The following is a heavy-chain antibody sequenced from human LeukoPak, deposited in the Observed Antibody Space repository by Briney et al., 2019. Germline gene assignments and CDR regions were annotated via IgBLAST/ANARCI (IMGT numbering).Heavy chain of an antibody. Sequence: QPGRSLRLSCAASGFTFSSYGMHWVRQAPGKGLEWVAVISYDGSNKYCADSVKGRFTISRDNSKNTLYLQMNSLRAEDTAVYYCARGYYFDYWGQGTLVTVSS. J-gene: IGHJ4*02. V-gene: IGHV3-30*03. CDR2: ISYDGSNK. CDR3: ARGYYFDY. CDR1: GFTFSSYG.